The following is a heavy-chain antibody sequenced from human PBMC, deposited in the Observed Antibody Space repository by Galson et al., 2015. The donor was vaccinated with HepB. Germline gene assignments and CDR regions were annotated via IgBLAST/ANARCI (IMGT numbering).Heavy chain of an antibody. Sequence: SLRLSCAASGFTFSNAWMNWVRQAPGKGLEWVGRIKSKTDGGTTDYAAPVKGRFTISRDDSKNTLYLQMNSLITEDTAVYYCTTRYDFWSGYYDYWGQGTLVTVSS. V-gene: IGHV3-15*07. J-gene: IGHJ4*02. CDR3: TTRYDFWSGYYDY. CDR1: GFTFSNAW. D-gene: IGHD3-3*01. CDR2: IKSKTDGGTT.